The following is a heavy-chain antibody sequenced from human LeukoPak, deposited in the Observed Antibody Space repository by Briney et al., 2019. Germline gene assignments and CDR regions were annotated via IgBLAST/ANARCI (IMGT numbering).Heavy chain of an antibody. CDR1: GFTFSSYG. J-gene: IGHJ6*02. CDR3: ARELGYDILTGYYKDYYYGMDA. V-gene: IGHV3-33*01. CDR2: IWYDGSNK. D-gene: IGHD3-9*01. Sequence: PGGSLRLSCAASGFTFSSYGMHWVRQAPGKGLEWVAVIWYDGSNKYYTDSVKGRFTISRDNSKNTLYLQMNGLRAEDTAVYYCARELGYDILTGYYKDYYYGMDAWGQGTTVTVSS.